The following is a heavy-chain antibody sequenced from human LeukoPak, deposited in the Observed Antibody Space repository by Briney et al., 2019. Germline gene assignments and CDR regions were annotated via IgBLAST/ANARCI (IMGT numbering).Heavy chain of an antibody. CDR3: ARDDYRNPHVTDY. CDR1: GYMFTSYG. V-gene: IGHV1-18*01. D-gene: IGHD4-11*01. CDR2: ISGYNGNS. J-gene: IGHJ4*02. Sequence: ASVKVSCKASGYMFTSYGISWVRQAPGQGLEWMGWISGYNGNSNFGQDLQGKLTMTTDASTSTAYMELRSLKFDDTAVYYCARDDYRNPHVTDYWGQGTLVTVSS.